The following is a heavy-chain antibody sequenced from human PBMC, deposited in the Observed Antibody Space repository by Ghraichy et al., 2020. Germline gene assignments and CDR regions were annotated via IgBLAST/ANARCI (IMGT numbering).Heavy chain of an antibody. CDR1: GGSISSGSYY. J-gene: IGHJ3*02. CDR2: YYTGGTT. D-gene: IGHD2-2*01. V-gene: IGHV4-61*02. CDR3: ARIPLRIVVVPAARKGAFDI. Sequence: SLNISCTVSGGSISSGSYYWSWIRQSAGKGLEWIGRYYTGGTTKYSSSLKSRVTISVDTSKNQFSLKLSSVTAADTAVYYCARIPLRIVVVPAARKGAFDIWGQGTMVTVSS.